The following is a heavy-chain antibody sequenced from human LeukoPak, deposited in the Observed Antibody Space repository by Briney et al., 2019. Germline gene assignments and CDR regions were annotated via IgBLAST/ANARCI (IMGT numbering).Heavy chain of an antibody. Sequence: GESLRLSCAASGFTFSSYAMSWVRQAPGKGPEWVSAISSSGGTYYRDSVKGRFTISRDNHKNTLYLQMNSLRAEDTAVYYCAKDPIVFNSGNYYLGNFDIWGQGTMVTVSS. CDR1: GFTFSSYA. J-gene: IGHJ3*02. V-gene: IGHV3-23*01. CDR3: AKDPIVFNSGNYYLGNFDI. CDR2: ISSSGGT. D-gene: IGHD1-26*01.